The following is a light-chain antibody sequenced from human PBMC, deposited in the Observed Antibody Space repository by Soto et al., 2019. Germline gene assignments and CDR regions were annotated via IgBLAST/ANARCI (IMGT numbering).Light chain of an antibody. CDR2: DAS. CDR1: QSISSY. V-gene: IGKV3-11*01. Sequence: EIVLTQSPATLSLSPGERATLSCRASQSISSYLAWYQQKRGQAPRLLIYDASSRATGIPARFSGSGSGTDFTLTISSLEPEDFAVYYCQQYVRSPWTLGQGTKVDIK. CDR3: QQYVRSPWT. J-gene: IGKJ1*01.